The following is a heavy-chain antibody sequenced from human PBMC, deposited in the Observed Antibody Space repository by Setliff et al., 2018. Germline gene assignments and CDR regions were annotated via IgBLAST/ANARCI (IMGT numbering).Heavy chain of an antibody. CDR3: ARGPDYGGNPYYFDY. J-gene: IGHJ4*02. V-gene: IGHV1-8*01. Sequence: ASVKVSCKASGYTFTSYDINWVRQATGQGLEWVGWMNPKSGNAGSVQKFQGRGSMTRNTSISTAYMELSHLRSEDTAVYYCARGPDYGGNPYYFDYWGQGIVVTVSS. CDR1: GYTFTSYD. CDR2: MNPKSGNA. D-gene: IGHD4-17*01.